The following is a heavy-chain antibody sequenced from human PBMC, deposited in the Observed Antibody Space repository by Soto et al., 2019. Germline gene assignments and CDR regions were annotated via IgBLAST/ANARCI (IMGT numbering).Heavy chain of an antibody. V-gene: IGHV3-30-3*01. CDR2: ISFDGGNK. D-gene: IGHD2-21*02. CDR1: GFTFNTYT. Sequence: QVQLVESGGGVVQPGRSLRLSCAASGFTFNTYTMHWVRQAPGKGLEWVAVISFDGGNKYYADSVKGRFTISRDNSENALYLQMNSLRIEDTAVYYCAKVGWAVVTPDYYYAMDVWGQGTSVIVSS. J-gene: IGHJ6*02. CDR3: AKVGWAVVTPDYYYAMDV.